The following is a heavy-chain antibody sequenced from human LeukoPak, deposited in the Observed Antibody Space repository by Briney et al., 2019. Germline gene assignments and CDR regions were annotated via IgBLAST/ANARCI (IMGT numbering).Heavy chain of an antibody. Sequence: PGGSLCLSCAASGFTFSNYEMNWVRQAPGKGLEWVSYITSSGNTIYYANSVKGRFTISRDNAKNSLYLQMNSLRAEDTAVYYCARGSPGYWGQGTLVTVSS. J-gene: IGHJ4*02. V-gene: IGHV3-48*03. CDR1: GFTFSNYE. CDR3: ARGSPGY. CDR2: ITSSGNTI.